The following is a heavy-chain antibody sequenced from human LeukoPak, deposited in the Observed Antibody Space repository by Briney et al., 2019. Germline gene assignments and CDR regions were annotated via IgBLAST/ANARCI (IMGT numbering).Heavy chain of an antibody. Sequence: GGSLRLSCAASGFTFSSYSMNWVRQAPGKGLEWVSSISSSSSYIYYADSVKGRFTISRDNAKNSLYLQMNSLRAEDTAVYYCAKGNPVAGTSSWFDPWGQGTLVTVSS. V-gene: IGHV3-21*04. CDR3: AKGNPVAGTSSWFDP. J-gene: IGHJ5*02. CDR2: ISSSSSYI. CDR1: GFTFSSYS. D-gene: IGHD6-19*01.